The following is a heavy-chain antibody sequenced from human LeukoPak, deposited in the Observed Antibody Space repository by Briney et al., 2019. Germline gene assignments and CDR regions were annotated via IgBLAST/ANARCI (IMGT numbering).Heavy chain of an antibody. V-gene: IGHV1-69*04. J-gene: IGHJ5*02. CDR2: IIPILGIA. CDR1: GGSFSSYA. CDR3: VRDGYYYYDSGGDYGWLDP. Sequence: SVKVSCKASGGSFSSYAINWVRQAPGQGLEWMGRIIPILGIANYAQKFKGRVTITADKSTSTAYMELSRLRSEDTAVYYFVRDGYYYYDSGGDYGWLDPWGQGTLVTVSS. D-gene: IGHD3-22*01.